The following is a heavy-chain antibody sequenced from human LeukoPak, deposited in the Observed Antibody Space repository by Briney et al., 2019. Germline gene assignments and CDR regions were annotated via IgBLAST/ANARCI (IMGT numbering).Heavy chain of an antibody. V-gene: IGHV1-69*05. CDR2: IIPIFGTA. J-gene: IGHJ4*02. Sequence: ASVKVSCKASGGTFSSYAVSWVRQAPGQGLEWMGGIIPIFGTANYAQKFQGRVTITTDESTSTAYMELSSLRSEDTAVYYCARDEGGYNFDYWGQGTLVTVSS. CDR3: ARDEGGYNFDY. D-gene: IGHD5-12*01. CDR1: GGTFSSYA.